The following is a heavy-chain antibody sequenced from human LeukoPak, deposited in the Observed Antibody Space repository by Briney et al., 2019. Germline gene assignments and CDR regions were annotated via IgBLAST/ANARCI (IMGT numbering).Heavy chain of an antibody. Sequence: GGSLRLSCVASRFTFSTSWMTWVRLAPGKGLEFVAGIKYDGTMESYVDSVNGRFTISRDNAKNSLYLQMNSLRVDDTAVYYCARDLNWPGPWGQGTLVTVSS. CDR2: IKYDGTME. CDR3: ARDLNWPGP. V-gene: IGHV3-7*03. CDR1: RFTFSTSW. J-gene: IGHJ5*02. D-gene: IGHD5-24*01.